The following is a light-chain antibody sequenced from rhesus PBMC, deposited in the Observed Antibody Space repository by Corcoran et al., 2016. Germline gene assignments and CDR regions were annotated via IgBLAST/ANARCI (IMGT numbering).Light chain of an antibody. CDR1: QGISNW. CDR3: QQHDTSPFT. J-gene: IGKJ3*01. Sequence: DIQMTQSPSSLSASVGDRVTITCRASQGISNWLSWYQQKPGKAPKLLIYRASNLETRVPSRFSGSGSGTDFTLTITSLQPEDIAIDYCQQHDTSPFTFGPGTKLDIK. V-gene: IGKV1-69*01. CDR2: RAS.